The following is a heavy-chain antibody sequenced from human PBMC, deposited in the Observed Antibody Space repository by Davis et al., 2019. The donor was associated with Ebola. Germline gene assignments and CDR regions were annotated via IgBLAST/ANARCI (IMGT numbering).Heavy chain of an antibody. D-gene: IGHD2-2*01. Sequence: PGGSLRLSCVASGFTFSNSAIIWVRQAPGKGLEWVSGVSGSGVSTYYADSVKGRFTVSRDNSKNPLYLQMNSLRVEDTAVYFCAKAPGGSRVPAAVRGTAFDFWGQGTMVNVSS. J-gene: IGHJ3*01. CDR2: VSGSGVST. CDR1: GFTFSNSA. CDR3: AKAPGGSRVPAAVRGTAFDF. V-gene: IGHV3-23*01.